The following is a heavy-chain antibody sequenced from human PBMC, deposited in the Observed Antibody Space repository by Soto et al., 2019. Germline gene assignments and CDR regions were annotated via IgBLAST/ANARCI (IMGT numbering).Heavy chain of an antibody. CDR2: ISYDGSNK. D-gene: IGHD6-19*01. J-gene: IGHJ4*02. CDR1: GFTFSSYA. CDR3: ARDNSPYSSGWHNRHFDY. V-gene: IGHV3-30-3*01. Sequence: QVQLVESGGGVVQPGRSLKLSCAASGFTFSSYAMHWVRQAPGKGLEWVAVISYDGSNKYYADSVKGRFTISRDNSKNTLNLQMNRLRAEDTAVYYCARDNSPYSSGWHNRHFDYWGQGTLVTVSS.